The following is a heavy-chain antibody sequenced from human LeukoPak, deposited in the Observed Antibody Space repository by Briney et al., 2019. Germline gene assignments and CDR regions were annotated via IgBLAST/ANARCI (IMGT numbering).Heavy chain of an antibody. CDR2: IGTAGDT. J-gene: IGHJ4*02. CDR3: ARGGVVRGVTHFDY. V-gene: IGHV3-13*01. CDR1: GFTFSSYD. Sequence: PGGSLGLSCAASGFTFSSYDMHWVRQATGKGLEWVSAIGTAGDTYYPGSVKGRFTISRENAKNSLYLQMNSLRAGDTAVYYCARGGVVRGVTHFDYWGQGTLVTVSS. D-gene: IGHD3-10*01.